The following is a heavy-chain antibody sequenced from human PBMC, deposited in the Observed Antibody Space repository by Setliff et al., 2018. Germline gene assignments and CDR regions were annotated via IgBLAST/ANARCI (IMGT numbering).Heavy chain of an antibody. CDR2: IYTSGST. J-gene: IGHJ4*02. Sequence: PSETLSLTCTVSGGSISNYYWSWIRQPAGKGLEWIGRIYTSGSTNYNPSLKSRVTMSVDTSKNQFSLKLSSVTAADTAVYYCARKGISALSGDSDYWGQGILVTVSS. CDR1: GGSISNYY. D-gene: IGHD2-21*02. V-gene: IGHV4-4*07. CDR3: ARKGISALSGDSDY.